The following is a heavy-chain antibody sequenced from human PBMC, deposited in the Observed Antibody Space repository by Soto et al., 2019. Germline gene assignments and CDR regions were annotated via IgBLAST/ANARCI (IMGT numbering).Heavy chain of an antibody. Sequence: QVQLVESGGGVVQPGRPLRLSCAASGFTFSSYGMHWVCQAPGKGLEWVAGISYDGSNMYYADSVKGRFSISRDNSKNTLYMQMNSLRAEDTAVYYCAKDRSGGSYYYGMDVWGQGTTATVSS. V-gene: IGHV3-30*18. CDR1: GFTFSSYG. J-gene: IGHJ6*02. D-gene: IGHD2-15*01. CDR3: AKDRSGGSYYYGMDV. CDR2: ISYDGSNM.